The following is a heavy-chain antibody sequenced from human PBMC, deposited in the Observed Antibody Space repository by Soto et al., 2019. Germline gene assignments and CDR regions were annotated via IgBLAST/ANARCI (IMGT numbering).Heavy chain of an antibody. CDR3: ARDADGEYFQH. V-gene: IGHV4-59*01. CDR2: IYYSGST. J-gene: IGHJ1*01. CDR1: GGSISSYY. Sequence: QVQLQESGPGLVKPSETLSLTCTVSGGSISSYYWSWIRQPPGKGLEWIGYIYYSGSTNYNPSLTRRGTISVDTSKNQFSLKLSSVTAADTAVYYCARDADGEYFQHWGQGTLVTVSS.